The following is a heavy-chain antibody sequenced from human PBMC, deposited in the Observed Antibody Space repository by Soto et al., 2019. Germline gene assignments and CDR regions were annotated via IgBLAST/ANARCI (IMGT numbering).Heavy chain of an antibody. CDR2: ISYDGSNK. V-gene: IGHV3-30-3*01. J-gene: IGHJ5*02. CDR1: GFTFSSYA. D-gene: IGHD3-22*01. CDR3: ERHYDSSGYYYNWFDT. Sequence: GGSLRLSCAASGFTFSSYAMHWVRQAPGKGLEWVAVISYDGSNKYYADSVKGRFTISRDNSKNTLYLQMNSLRAEDTAVYYCERHYDSSGYYYNWFDTWGQGTLVTVSS.